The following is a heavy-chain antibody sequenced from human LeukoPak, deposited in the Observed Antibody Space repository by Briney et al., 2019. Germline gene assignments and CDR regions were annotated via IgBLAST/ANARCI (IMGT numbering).Heavy chain of an antibody. D-gene: IGHD3-3*01. CDR2: ISAYNGNT. CDR1: GYTFTSYG. CDR3: ARDQSSYDFWSGSSIDY. J-gene: IGHJ4*02. Sequence: ASVKVSCKASGYTFTSYGISWVRQAPGQGLEWMGRISAYNGNTNYAQKLQGRVTMTTDTSTSTAYMELRSLRSDDTAVYYCARDQSSYDFWSGSSIDYWGQGTLVTVSS. V-gene: IGHV1-18*01.